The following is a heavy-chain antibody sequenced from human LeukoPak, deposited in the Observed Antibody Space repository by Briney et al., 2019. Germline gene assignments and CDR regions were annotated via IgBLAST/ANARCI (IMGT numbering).Heavy chain of an antibody. D-gene: IGHD3-22*01. CDR1: GGSISSGGYY. Sequence: SQTLSLTCTVSGGSISSGGYYWSWIRQHPGKGLEWIGYIYCSGSTYYNPSLKSRVTISVDTSKNQFSLKLSSVTAADTAVYYCARAGSSSGYYYVDYWGQGTLVTVSS. J-gene: IGHJ4*02. CDR2: IYCSGST. V-gene: IGHV4-31*03. CDR3: ARAGSSSGYYYVDY.